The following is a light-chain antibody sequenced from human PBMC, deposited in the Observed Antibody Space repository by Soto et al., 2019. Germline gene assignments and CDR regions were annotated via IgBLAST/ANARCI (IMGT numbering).Light chain of an antibody. CDR2: AAS. CDR1: QSVNDY. Sequence: DFQVTQSPSSLSASVGDRVTITCRASQSVNDYLNWYQQRPGKAPRLLIYAASTLHSGAPSRFSGSGFGTDFSLTITSLQPEDFATYYCQQSFSTPYIFCQGTKLEIK. CDR3: QQSFSTPYI. V-gene: IGKV1-39*01. J-gene: IGKJ2*01.